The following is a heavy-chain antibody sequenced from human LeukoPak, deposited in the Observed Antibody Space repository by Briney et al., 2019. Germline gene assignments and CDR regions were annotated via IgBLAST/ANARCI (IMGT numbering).Heavy chain of an antibody. J-gene: IGHJ4*02. CDR2: INPSGGNT. D-gene: IGHD3-22*01. V-gene: IGHV1-46*01. CDR3: ARVNHYYDSSGYHDPFDY. Sequence: ASVKVSCKASGYTFTSYYMHWVRQAPGQGLEWMGIINPSGGNTSYAQKFQGRVTMTRDTSTSTVYMELSSLRSEDTAVYYCARVNHYYDSSGYHDPFDYWGQGTLVTVSS. CDR1: GYTFTSYY.